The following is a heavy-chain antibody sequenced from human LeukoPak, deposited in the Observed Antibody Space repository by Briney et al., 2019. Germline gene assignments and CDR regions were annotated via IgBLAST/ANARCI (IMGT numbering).Heavy chain of an antibody. CDR1: GFTFSSYS. CDR2: ISSASNTI. Sequence: PGGSLRLSCAASGFTFSSYSMNWVRQAPGKGLEWVSYISSASNTIYYADSVKGRFTISRDNAKNSLYPQMNSLRAEDTAMYYCARDGWFGDYNWFDPWGQGTLVTVSS. V-gene: IGHV3-48*01. D-gene: IGHD3-10*01. CDR3: ARDGWFGDYNWFDP. J-gene: IGHJ5*02.